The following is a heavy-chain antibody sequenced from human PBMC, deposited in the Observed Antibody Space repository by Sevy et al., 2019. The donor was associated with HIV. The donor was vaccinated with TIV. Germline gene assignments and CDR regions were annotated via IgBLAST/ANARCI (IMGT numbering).Heavy chain of an antibody. V-gene: IGHV3-33*01. J-gene: IGHJ4*02. CDR3: ARDHEFYDYGDYGPTSTPDY. CDR2: MWFDGSVE. CDR1: GFTFSSFG. Sequence: GGSLRLSCAASGFTFSSFGMHWVRQAPGKGLEWVALMWFDGSVEYYADSLKGRFTISRDNSKNTLYLQMNSPRVEDTAVYYCARDHEFYDYGDYGPTSTPDYWGQGTLVTVSS. D-gene: IGHD4-17*01.